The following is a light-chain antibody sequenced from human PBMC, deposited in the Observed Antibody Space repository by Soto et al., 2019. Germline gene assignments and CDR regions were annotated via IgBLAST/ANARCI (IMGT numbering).Light chain of an antibody. CDR1: QSVSNNY. V-gene: IGKV3-20*01. CDR2: GAS. Sequence: EMVMTQAAATLSVSPGERATLSCRASQSVSNNYLAWYQQKPGQAPRLLIYGASSRATGIPDRFSGSGSGTDFTLTISRLEPEDFAVYYCPQFSSYPLRFGGGTKL. CDR3: PQFSSYPLR. J-gene: IGKJ4*01.